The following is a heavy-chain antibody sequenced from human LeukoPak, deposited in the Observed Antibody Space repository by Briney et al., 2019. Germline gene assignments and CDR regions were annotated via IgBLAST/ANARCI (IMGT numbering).Heavy chain of an antibody. V-gene: IGHV1-46*01. J-gene: IGHJ4*02. CDR1: GHIFTNYH. CDR3: ATEAPRSYRFDY. D-gene: IGHD3-10*01. Sequence: GASVKVSCKASGHIFTNYHIHWVRLAPGRGLEWMGAVYTDGGTITNTRSFQHGRVTMTRDVSTRTVYMELSSLSSEDTAVYYCATEAPRSYRFDYWGQEILVTVSS. CDR2: VYTDGGTI.